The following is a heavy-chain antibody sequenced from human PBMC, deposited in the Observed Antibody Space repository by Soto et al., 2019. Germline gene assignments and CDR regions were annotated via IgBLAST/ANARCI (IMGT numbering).Heavy chain of an antibody. CDR1: GGSISSGDYY. Sequence: QVQLQESGPGLVKPSQTLSLTCTVSGGSISSGDYYWSWIRQPPGKGLEWIGYIYYSGSTYYNPSLKSRVTISVDTSKNQFSLKLSSVTAADTAVYYCARGELRYFDWLFESFDYWCQGTLVTVSS. CDR2: IYYSGST. J-gene: IGHJ4*02. V-gene: IGHV4-30-4*01. CDR3: ARGELRYFDWLFESFDY. D-gene: IGHD3-9*01.